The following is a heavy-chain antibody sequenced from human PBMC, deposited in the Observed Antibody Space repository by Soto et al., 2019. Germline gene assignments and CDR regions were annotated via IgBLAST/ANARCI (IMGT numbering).Heavy chain of an antibody. V-gene: IGHV3-21*01. Sequence: GGSLRLSCVASGFTFRTYTMNWVRQAPGKGLEWVSGIRGFSPYTFYAEPVKGRFTISRDNAKNSLYLQMNSLGVEDTAVYYCARDRGYDAHDYYYNAMDVWGQGTTVTVSS. CDR2: IRGFSPYT. CDR1: GFTFRTYT. CDR3: ARDRGYDAHDYYYNAMDV. J-gene: IGHJ6*02. D-gene: IGHD2-15*01.